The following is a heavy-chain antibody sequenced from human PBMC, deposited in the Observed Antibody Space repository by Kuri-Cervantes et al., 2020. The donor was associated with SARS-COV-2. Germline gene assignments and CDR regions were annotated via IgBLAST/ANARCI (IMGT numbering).Heavy chain of an antibody. V-gene: IGHV1-69*10. CDR2: IIPILGIA. CDR1: GYTFTSYA. CDR3: ARAPRHYDFWSGYYHDAFDI. Sequence: SVKVSCKASGYTFTSYAISWVRQAPGQGLEWMGGIIPILGIANYAQKFQGRVTITADKSTSTAYMELSSLRSEDTAVYYCARAPRHYDFWSGYYHDAFDIWGQGTMVTVSS. D-gene: IGHD3-3*01. J-gene: IGHJ3*02.